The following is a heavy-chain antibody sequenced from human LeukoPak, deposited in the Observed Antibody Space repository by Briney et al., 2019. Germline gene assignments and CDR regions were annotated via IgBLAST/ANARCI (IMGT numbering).Heavy chain of an antibody. Sequence: PSETLSLTCAVYGGSFSGYYWSWIRQPPGKGLEWIGEINHSGSTNYNPSLKSRVTISVDTSKNQFSLKLSSVTAADTAFYYCASRDSSGYSFWGQGTLVTVSS. D-gene: IGHD3-22*01. CDR2: INHSGST. CDR1: GGSFSGYY. CDR3: ASRDSSGYSF. J-gene: IGHJ4*02. V-gene: IGHV4-34*01.